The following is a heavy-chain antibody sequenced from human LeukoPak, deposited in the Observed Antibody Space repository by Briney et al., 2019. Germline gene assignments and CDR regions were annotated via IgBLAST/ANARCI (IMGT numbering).Heavy chain of an antibody. CDR1: GYTFTSYD. V-gene: IGHV1-8*01. J-gene: IGHJ4*02. Sequence: GASVKVSCKASGYTFTSYDINWVRQATGQGLEWMGWMNTNSGNTGYAQKLQGRVTMTRNTSISTAYMELSSLRSEDTAVYYCATIAYDSSGYYNLSFDYWGQGTLVTVSS. CDR3: ATIAYDSSGYYNLSFDY. D-gene: IGHD3-22*01. CDR2: MNTNSGNT.